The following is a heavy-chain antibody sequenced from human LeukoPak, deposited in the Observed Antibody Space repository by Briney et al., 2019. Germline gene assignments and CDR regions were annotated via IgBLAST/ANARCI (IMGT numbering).Heavy chain of an antibody. Sequence: GESLKISFKASGYKFTNYWIGWVRQMPGKGLEGMTIIYPGDSGTRDSPSFQGKVTISADKSIGTMYLQWSILKASDTAMYYCARALRTGQGDYVPVLWGQGTLVIVSS. CDR2: IYPGDSGT. D-gene: IGHD4-17*01. V-gene: IGHV5-51*01. CDR1: GYKFTNYW. J-gene: IGHJ4*02. CDR3: ARALRTGQGDYVPVL.